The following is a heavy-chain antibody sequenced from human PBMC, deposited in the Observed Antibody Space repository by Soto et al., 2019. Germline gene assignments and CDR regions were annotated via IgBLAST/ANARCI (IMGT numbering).Heavy chain of an antibody. CDR3: ARGRQLVGYFYYYMDV. Sequence: ASVKVSCKASGYTFTNYGITWVRQAPGQGLEWMGGIGAYNGDTHYTQRLQGRVTMTTDTSTSTAYMELRGLRSDDTAIYYCARGRQLVGYFYYYMDVWGKGTTVTV. J-gene: IGHJ6*03. V-gene: IGHV1-18*01. D-gene: IGHD6-6*01. CDR1: GYTFTNYG. CDR2: IGAYNGDT.